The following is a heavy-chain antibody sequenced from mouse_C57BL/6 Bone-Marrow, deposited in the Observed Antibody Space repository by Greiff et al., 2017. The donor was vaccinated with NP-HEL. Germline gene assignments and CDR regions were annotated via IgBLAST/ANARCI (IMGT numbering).Heavy chain of an antibody. CDR2: IWSGGST. V-gene: IGHV2-2*01. CDR1: GFSLTSYG. CDR3: ATDSSGYVDYAMDY. J-gene: IGHJ4*01. D-gene: IGHD3-2*02. Sequence: QVQLKQSGPGLVQPSQSLSITCTVSGFSLTSYGVHWVRQSPGKGLEWLGVIWSGGSTDYNAAFISRLSISKDNSKSQVFFKMNSLQADDTAIYYCATDSSGYVDYAMDYWGQGTSVTVSS.